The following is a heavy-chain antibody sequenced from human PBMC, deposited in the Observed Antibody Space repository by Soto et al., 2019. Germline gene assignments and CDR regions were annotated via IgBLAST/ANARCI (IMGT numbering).Heavy chain of an antibody. Sequence: GGSLRLSCAASGFTFSSYAMSWVRQAPGKGLEWVSAISGSGGSTYYVDSVKGRFTISRDNSKNTLYLQMNSLRAEDTAVYYCAKGSYDTQDAFDIWGQGTMVTVSS. J-gene: IGHJ3*02. V-gene: IGHV3-23*01. D-gene: IGHD3-9*01. CDR2: ISGSGGST. CDR1: GFTFSSYA. CDR3: AKGSYDTQDAFDI.